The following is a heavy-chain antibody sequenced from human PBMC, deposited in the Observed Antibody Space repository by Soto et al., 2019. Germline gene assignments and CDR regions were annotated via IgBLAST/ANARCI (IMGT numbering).Heavy chain of an antibody. CDR1: GGTFSSYA. CDR3: ARDRDKEFGGSYFGY. V-gene: IGHV1-69*06. Sequence: QVQLVQSWAEVKKPGSSVKGSCKASGGTFSSYAISWVRQAPGQGLEWMGGIIPIFGTANYAQKFQGRVTITADKSTSTAYMELSSLRSEDTAVYYCARDRDKEFGGSYFGYWGQGTLVTVSS. J-gene: IGHJ4*02. D-gene: IGHD1-26*01. CDR2: IIPIFGTA.